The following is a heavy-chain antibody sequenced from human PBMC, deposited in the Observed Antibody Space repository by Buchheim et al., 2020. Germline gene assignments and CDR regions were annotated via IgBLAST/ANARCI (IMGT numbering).Heavy chain of an antibody. CDR1: GFSLTTSGMG. D-gene: IGHD3-10*02. CDR2: IYWNGHN. Sequence: QITLKGSGPTLVKPTQTLTLTCSFSGFSLTTSGMGVGWIRQPPGKALEWLAVIYWNGHNYYSSSLKNRLTITKDTSGNQVGLTLTNMDSVDTATYYCGHTSYVTEPRWFDPWGQGTL. V-gene: IGHV2-5*01. J-gene: IGHJ5*02. CDR3: GHTSYVTEPRWFDP.